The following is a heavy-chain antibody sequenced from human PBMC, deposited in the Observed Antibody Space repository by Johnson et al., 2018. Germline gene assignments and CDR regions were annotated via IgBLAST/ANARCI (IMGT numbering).Heavy chain of an antibody. Sequence: QVQLVQSGGGVVQXGRSLRLSCAASGFTFSSYGMHWVRQAPGKGLAWVAVLSYDGSNKYYADSVKGRFTIPRDNSKNTLYLQMNSLRAEDTAVYYCAKDRRDFWSGSTDDGAFDIWGQGTMVTVSS. CDR1: GFTFSSYG. CDR2: LSYDGSNK. J-gene: IGHJ3*02. D-gene: IGHD3-3*01. CDR3: AKDRRDFWSGSTDDGAFDI. V-gene: IGHV3-30*18.